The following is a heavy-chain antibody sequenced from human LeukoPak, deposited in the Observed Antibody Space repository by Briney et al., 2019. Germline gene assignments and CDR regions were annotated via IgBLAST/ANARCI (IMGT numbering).Heavy chain of an antibody. CDR2: IYYTGST. CDR3: ARRGGSGRAFDY. J-gene: IGHJ4*02. Sequence: PSETLSLTCSVTGASISGGTYYWGWIRQPPGKGLEWIGSIYYTGSTYDNPSLKSRVTISVDTSKNQFSLKLSSVTAADTAVYYCARRGGSGRAFDYWGQGTLVTVSS. D-gene: IGHD1-26*01. CDR1: GASISGGTYY. V-gene: IGHV4-39*01.